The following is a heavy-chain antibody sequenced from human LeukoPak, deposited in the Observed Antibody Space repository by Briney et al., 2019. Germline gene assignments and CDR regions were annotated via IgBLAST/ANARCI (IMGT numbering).Heavy chain of an antibody. CDR1: GCNSTGYW. V-gene: IGHV5-51*01. CDR3: ARHYCSSASCFEGYYYYMDV. Sequence: ETLEASGAGSGCNSTGYWIGGGSKISEKNLEEIGIMYPGGSDTRYSPSFQGQVTISADKSISTAYLQWSSLKASDTAIFYCARHYCSSASCFEGYYYYMDVWGKGTTVTVSS. D-gene: IGHD2-2*01. J-gene: IGHJ6*03. CDR2: MYPGGSDT.